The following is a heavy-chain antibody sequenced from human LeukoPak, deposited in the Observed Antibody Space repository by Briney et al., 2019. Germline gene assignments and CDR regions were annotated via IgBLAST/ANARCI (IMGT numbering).Heavy chain of an antibody. J-gene: IGHJ5*02. D-gene: IGHD1-26*01. CDR1: GGSINNYY. CDR2: SSYSGGT. Sequence: SETVSLTCTVSGGSINNYYWSWIRQPPGKGLEWIGYSSYSGGTNYNPSLKSRVTISVVTSKNQFSLMLSSVTAADTAVYYCARGGTQWEQNWFDPWGQGSLASVSS. CDR3: ARGGTQWEQNWFDP. V-gene: IGHV4-59*01.